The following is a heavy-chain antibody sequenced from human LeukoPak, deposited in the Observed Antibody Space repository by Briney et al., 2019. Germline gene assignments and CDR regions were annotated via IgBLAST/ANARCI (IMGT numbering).Heavy chain of an antibody. Sequence: SETLSLTCAVYGGSFSGYYWSWIRQPPGKGLEWIGEINHSGSTNYNPSLKSRVTISVDTSKNQFSRKLSSVAAADTAAYYCASYRSVIGKYSSRRGYFDYWGQGTLVTVSS. CDR2: INHSGST. V-gene: IGHV4-34*01. D-gene: IGHD6-13*01. CDR3: ASYRSVIGKYSSRRGYFDY. J-gene: IGHJ4*02. CDR1: GGSFSGYY.